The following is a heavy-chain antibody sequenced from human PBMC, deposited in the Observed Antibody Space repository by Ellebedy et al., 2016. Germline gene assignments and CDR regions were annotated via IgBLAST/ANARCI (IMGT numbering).Heavy chain of an antibody. CDR3: ATRPGFAAGGTGH. Sequence: GGSLRLXCEVSGFTVSNNFIMWVRQAQGKGLEWVSLIYSNGDTRYADSVRGRLIISRDNFRNTVNLQMNSLRAEDTAVYYCATRPGFAAGGTGHWGQGTLVTVSS. CDR2: IYSNGDT. CDR1: GFTVSNNF. V-gene: IGHV3-66*01. J-gene: IGHJ4*02. D-gene: IGHD1-1*01.